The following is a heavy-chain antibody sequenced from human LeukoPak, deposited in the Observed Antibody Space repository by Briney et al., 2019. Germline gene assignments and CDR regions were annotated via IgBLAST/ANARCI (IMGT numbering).Heavy chain of an antibody. J-gene: IGHJ5*02. D-gene: IGHD3-3*01. Sequence: PSETLSLTCTVSGGSISSYYWSWIRQPAGKGLEWIGRIYTSGSTNYNPSLKSRVTMSVDTSKNQFSLKLSSVTAADTAVYYCARVFELADYDLRWFDPWGQGTLVTVSS. CDR3: ARVFELADYDLRWFDP. V-gene: IGHV4-4*07. CDR1: GGSISSYY. CDR2: IYTSGST.